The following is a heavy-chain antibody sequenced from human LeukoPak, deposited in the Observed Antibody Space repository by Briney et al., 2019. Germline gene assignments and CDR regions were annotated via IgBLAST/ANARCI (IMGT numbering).Heavy chain of an antibody. V-gene: IGHV3-21*01. J-gene: IGHJ1*01. CDR2: ISSSSSYI. Sequence: NSGGSLRLSCAASGFSFMTYAMTWVRQTPGKGLEWVSSISSSSSYIYYADSVKGRFTISRDNAKNSLYLQMNSLRAEDTAVYYCARYHTNGRDGYQHWGQGTLVTVSS. CDR3: ARYHTNGRDGYQH. D-gene: IGHD5-24*01. CDR1: GFSFMTYA.